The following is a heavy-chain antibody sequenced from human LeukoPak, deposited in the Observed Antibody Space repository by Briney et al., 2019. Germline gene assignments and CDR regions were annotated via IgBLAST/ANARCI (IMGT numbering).Heavy chain of an antibody. CDR2: IWYDGSSK. J-gene: IGHJ4*02. V-gene: IGHV3-33*01. Sequence: PGGSLRLSCAASGFTFSSYGMHWVRQAPGKGLEWVAVIWYDGSSKYYADSVKGRFTISRDNSKNTLYLQMNSLRAEDTAVYYCAREGGGRYDSSGYYNEDFDYWGQGTLVTVSS. CDR3: AREGGGRYDSSGYYNEDFDY. D-gene: IGHD3-22*01. CDR1: GFTFSSYG.